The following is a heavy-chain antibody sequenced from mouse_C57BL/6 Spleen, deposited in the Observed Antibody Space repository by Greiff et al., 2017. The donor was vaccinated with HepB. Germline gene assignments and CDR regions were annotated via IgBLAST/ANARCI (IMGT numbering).Heavy chain of an antibody. CDR2: INYDGSST. CDR3: ARDRNYGYCDV. Sequence: EVMLVESEGGLVQPGSSMKLSCTASGFTFSDYYMAWVRQVPEKGLEWVANINYDGSSTYYLDSLKSRFIISRDNAKNILYLQMSSLKSEDTATYYCARDRNYGYCDVWGTGTTVTVAS. CDR1: GFTFSDYY. V-gene: IGHV5-16*01. J-gene: IGHJ1*03.